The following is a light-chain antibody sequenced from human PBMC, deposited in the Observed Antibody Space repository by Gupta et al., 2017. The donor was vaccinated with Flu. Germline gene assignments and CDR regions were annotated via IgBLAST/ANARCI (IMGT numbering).Light chain of an antibody. CDR1: QSIRSW. Sequence: DIQMTQSPSTLSAFVGDRVTITCRASQSIRSWLAWYQQKPGKAPKLLIYKASSLESGVPSRFSGSGSGTEFTLTISSLQPEDFATYYCQHYNNYWTFGQGTKVEIK. CDR2: KAS. CDR3: QHYNNYWT. J-gene: IGKJ1*01. V-gene: IGKV1-5*03.